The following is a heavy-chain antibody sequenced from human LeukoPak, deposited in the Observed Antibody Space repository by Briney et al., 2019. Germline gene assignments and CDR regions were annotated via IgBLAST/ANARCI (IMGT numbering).Heavy chain of an antibody. CDR2: INHSGST. CDR3: ARGRGLWFGEIDY. V-gene: IGHV4-34*01. Sequence: PSETLSLTCAVYGGSFSGYYWRWIRQPPGKGLEWIGEINHSGSTNYNPSLKSRVTISVDTSKNQFSLKLSSVTAADTAVYYCARGRGLWFGEIDYWGQGTLVTVSS. D-gene: IGHD3-10*01. J-gene: IGHJ4*02. CDR1: GGSFSGYY.